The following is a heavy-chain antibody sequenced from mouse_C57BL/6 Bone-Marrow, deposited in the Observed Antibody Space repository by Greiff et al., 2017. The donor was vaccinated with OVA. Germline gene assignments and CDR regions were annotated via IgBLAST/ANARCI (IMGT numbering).Heavy chain of an antibody. CDR2: INPNNGGT. J-gene: IGHJ4*01. CDR3: ARRLTFYYAMDY. Sequence: EVQLQQSGPELVKPGASVKISCKASGYTFTDYYMNWVKQSHGKSLEWIGDINPNNGGTSYNQKFKGKATLTVDKSSSTAYMELRSLTSEDSAVYYCARRLTFYYAMDYWGQGTSVTVSS. V-gene: IGHV1-26*01. CDR1: GYTFTDYY. D-gene: IGHD1-3*01.